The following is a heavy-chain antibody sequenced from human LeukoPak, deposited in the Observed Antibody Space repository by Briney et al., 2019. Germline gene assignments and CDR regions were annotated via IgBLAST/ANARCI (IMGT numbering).Heavy chain of an antibody. J-gene: IGHJ3*02. CDR3: ARGQITMVRGVMGQSNAFDI. D-gene: IGHD3-10*01. CDR2: ISSSSSYI. Sequence: GGSLRLSCAASGFTFSSYSMNWVRQAPGKGLEWVSSISSSSSYIYYADSVKGRFTISRDNAKNSLYLQMNSLRAEDTAVYYCARGQITMVRGVMGQSNAFDIWGQGTMVTVSS. V-gene: IGHV3-21*01. CDR1: GFTFSSYS.